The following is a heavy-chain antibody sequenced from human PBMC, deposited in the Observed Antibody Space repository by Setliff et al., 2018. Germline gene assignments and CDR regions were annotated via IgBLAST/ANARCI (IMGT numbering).Heavy chain of an antibody. D-gene: IGHD4-17*01. CDR2: ISANSGDT. CDR3: AREVLSTVVAWDY. J-gene: IGHJ4*02. V-gene: IGHV1-18*01. Sequence: ASVKVSCKASGYTFTSYGISWVRQAPGQGLEWMGWISANSGDTTFAQKFQGRVTITRDTSNSTDYMDLSRLTSDDTAVYYCAREVLSTVVAWDYWGQGTLVTVSS. CDR1: GYTFTSYG.